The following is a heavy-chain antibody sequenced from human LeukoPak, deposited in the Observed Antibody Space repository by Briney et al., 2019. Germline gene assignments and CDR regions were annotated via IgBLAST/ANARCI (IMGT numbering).Heavy chain of an antibody. CDR3: ARDCSGGSCYPDF. D-gene: IGHD2-15*01. V-gene: IGHV3-30*03. Sequence: GRSLRLSCAASGFTFSNYGMHWVRQAPGKGLEWVAVISYDGSNKYYADSVKGRFTISRDNSKHTLYLQMNSLRTDDTAVYYCARDCSGGSCYPDFWGQGTLVTVSS. CDR2: ISYDGSNK. J-gene: IGHJ4*02. CDR1: GFTFSNYG.